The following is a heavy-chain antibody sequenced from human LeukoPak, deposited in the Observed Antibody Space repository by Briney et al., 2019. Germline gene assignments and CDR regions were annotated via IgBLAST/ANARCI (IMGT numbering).Heavy chain of an antibody. J-gene: IGHJ4*02. D-gene: IGHD1-26*01. CDR2: ISGSGGST. CDR3: AKDHSGSYYGAPFDY. CDR1: GFTFSSYG. Sequence: GRSLRLSCAASGFTFSSYGMHWVRQAPGKGLEWVSAISGSGGSTYYADSVKGRFTISRDNSKNTLYLQMNSLRAEDTAVYYCAKDHSGSYYGAPFDYWGQGTLVTVSS. V-gene: IGHV3-23*01.